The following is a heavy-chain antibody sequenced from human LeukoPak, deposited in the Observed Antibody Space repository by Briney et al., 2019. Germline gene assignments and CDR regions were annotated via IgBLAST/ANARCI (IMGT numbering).Heavy chain of an antibody. J-gene: IGHJ4*02. D-gene: IGHD5-18*01. CDR3: EKGGSAWIKLLSY. V-gene: IGHV3-48*01. CDR1: GFTFSSHS. Sequence: GGSLRLSCAASGFTFSSHSMNWVRQAPGKGLEWVSYISSSSSTIYYADSVKGRFTISRDNAKNSLYLQMNSLRAEDTALYYCEKGGSAWIKLLSYWGQGTLVTVSS. CDR2: ISSSSSTI.